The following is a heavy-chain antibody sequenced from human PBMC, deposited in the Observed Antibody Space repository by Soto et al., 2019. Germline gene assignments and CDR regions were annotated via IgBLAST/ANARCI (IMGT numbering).Heavy chain of an antibody. CDR3: AREGIAAAGEYYYYYGMDV. D-gene: IGHD6-13*01. J-gene: IGHJ6*02. V-gene: IGHV3-7*01. CDR2: IKQDGSEK. Sequence: VQLVESGGGLVQPGGSLRLSCAASGFTFSSYWMSWVRQAPGKGLEWVANIKQDGSEKYYVDSVKGRFTISRDNAKTSLYLQMNSLRAEDTAVYYCAREGIAAAGEYYYYYGMDVWGQGTTVTVSS. CDR1: GFTFSSYW.